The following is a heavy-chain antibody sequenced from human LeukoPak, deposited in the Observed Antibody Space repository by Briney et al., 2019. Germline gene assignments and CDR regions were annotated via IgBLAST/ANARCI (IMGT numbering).Heavy chain of an antibody. CDR1: AFSFSNYW. CDR2: MKQDGSAR. Sequence: GGSLRLSCVVSAFSFSNYWMAWVRQAPGKGPEWVANMKQDGSARHYADSVKGRFTISRDNAQNSVYLRMNSLRAEDTAVYYCARDVVGSLDYWGLGTLVTVSS. CDR3: ARDVVGSLDY. J-gene: IGHJ4*02. D-gene: IGHD2-15*01. V-gene: IGHV3-7*01.